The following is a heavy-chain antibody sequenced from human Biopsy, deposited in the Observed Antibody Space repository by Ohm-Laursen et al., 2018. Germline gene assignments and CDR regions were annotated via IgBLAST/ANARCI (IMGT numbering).Heavy chain of an antibody. Sequence: TLSLTWSVSGDSVTKYYWSWIRQPPGKGLEWIGHIYYSVMTNYNPSLQSRVSIPVDTSRNQVPLTLSSVTAADTAVYYCARDSGILNYGNFKYYHYYGMDVWGQGTKVTVSS. D-gene: IGHD4-11*01. CDR1: GDSVTKYY. CDR2: IYYSVMT. CDR3: ARDSGILNYGNFKYYHYYGMDV. J-gene: IGHJ6*02. V-gene: IGHV4-59*02.